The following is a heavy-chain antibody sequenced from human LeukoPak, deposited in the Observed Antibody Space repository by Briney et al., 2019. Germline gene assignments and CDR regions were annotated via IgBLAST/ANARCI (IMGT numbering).Heavy chain of an antibody. CDR2: IYSGGST. CDR3: ARDNGDYAFDY. D-gene: IGHD4-17*01. V-gene: IGHV3-53*01. CDR1: GFTVSSNY. Sequence: GGSLRLSCAASGFTVSSNYMSWVRQAPGKGLEWVSVIYSGGSTYYADSVKGRFTISRDNSKNTLYLQMNSLRAEDTAVHYCARDNGDYAFDYWGQGTLVTVSS. J-gene: IGHJ4*02.